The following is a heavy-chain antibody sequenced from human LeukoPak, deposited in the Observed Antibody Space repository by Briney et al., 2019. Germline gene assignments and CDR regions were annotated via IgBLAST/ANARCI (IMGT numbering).Heavy chain of an antibody. CDR3: ARVTARGYYMDV. CDR1: EYSFNSQG. V-gene: IGHV1-46*02. D-gene: IGHD2-21*02. J-gene: IGHJ6*03. CDR2: INPSGGST. Sequence: GASVKVSCKASEYSFNSQGMNWVRQAPGQGLEWMGIINPSGGSTSYAQKFQGRVTMTRDMSTSTVYMELSSLRSEDTAVYYCARVTARGYYMDVWGKGTTVTVSS.